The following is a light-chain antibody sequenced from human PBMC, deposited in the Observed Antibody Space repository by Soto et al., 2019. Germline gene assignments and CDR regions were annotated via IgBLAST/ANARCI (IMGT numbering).Light chain of an antibody. J-gene: IGKJ1*01. CDR2: GAS. CDR1: QSVSSSS. V-gene: IGKV3-20*01. CDR3: QQYDSSPRT. Sequence: EIVLTQSPGTLSLSPGERATLSCRASQSVSSSSLAWYQQIPGQAPRLLIYGASSRATGIPDRFGGSGSGTDFTLTISRLEPADFAVYYCQQYDSSPRTFGQGTKVDIK.